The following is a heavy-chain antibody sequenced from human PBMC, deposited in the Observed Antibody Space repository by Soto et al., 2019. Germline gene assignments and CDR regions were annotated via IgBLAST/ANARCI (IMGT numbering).Heavy chain of an antibody. CDR3: ARAPGKWYYYDSSGYPADYYYYYGMDV. Sequence: NPSETLSLTCAVSGGSISSGGYSWSWIRQPPGKGLEWIGYIYHSGSTYYNPSLKSRVTISVDRSKNQFSLKLSSVTAADTAVYYCARAPGKWYYYDSSGYPADYYYYYGMDVWGQGTTVTVSS. D-gene: IGHD3-22*01. V-gene: IGHV4-30-2*01. J-gene: IGHJ6*02. CDR2: IYHSGST. CDR1: GGSISSGGYS.